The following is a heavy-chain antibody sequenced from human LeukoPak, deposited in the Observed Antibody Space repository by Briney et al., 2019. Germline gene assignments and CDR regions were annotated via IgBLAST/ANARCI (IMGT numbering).Heavy chain of an antibody. CDR1: GFTFSSYA. Sequence: GGSLRLSCAASGFTFSSYAMSWVRQAPGKGLEWVGRIRNKAHSYTTEYAASVKGRFTISRDDSKSSLYLQMNSLKTEDTAVYYCARAKIVLGDYWGQGTLVTVSS. J-gene: IGHJ4*02. V-gene: IGHV3-72*01. CDR3: ARAKIVLGDY. D-gene: IGHD2-21*01. CDR2: IRNKAHSYTT.